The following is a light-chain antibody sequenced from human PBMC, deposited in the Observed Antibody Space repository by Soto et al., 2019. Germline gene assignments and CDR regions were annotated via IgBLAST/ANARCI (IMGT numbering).Light chain of an antibody. V-gene: IGLV1-40*01. Sequence: QSVLTQPPSVSGAPGQRVTISCTGSSSYIGAGYDVHWYQQLPGTAPKPLIYANTNRPSGVPDRFSGSKAGTSASLAITGLQAEDEADYYCQSYDDSLGGHVLFGGGTKLTVL. CDR3: QSYDDSLGGHVL. CDR1: SSYIGAGYD. CDR2: ANT. J-gene: IGLJ2*01.